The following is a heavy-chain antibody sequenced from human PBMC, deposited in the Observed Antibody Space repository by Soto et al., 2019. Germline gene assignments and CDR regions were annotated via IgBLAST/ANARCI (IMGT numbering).Heavy chain of an antibody. CDR1: GGTFSSYT. J-gene: IGHJ6*04. CDR3: ARPGSSSSSYMEV. CDR2: IIPILGIA. V-gene: IGHV1-69*02. D-gene: IGHD6-6*01. Sequence: GASVKVSCKASGGTFSSYTISWVRQAPGQGLEWMGRIIPILGIANYAQKFQGRVTITADKSTSTAYMELSSLRSEDTAVYYCARPGSSSSSYMEVWGKGTTVTVFS.